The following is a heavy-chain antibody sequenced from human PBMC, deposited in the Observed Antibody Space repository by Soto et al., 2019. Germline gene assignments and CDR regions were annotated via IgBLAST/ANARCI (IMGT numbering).Heavy chain of an antibody. D-gene: IGHD3-10*01. CDR1: GFTVSNNY. V-gene: IGHV3-53*01. Sequence: EVQLVESGGGLIQPGGSLRLSCAVSGFTVSNNYMSWVRQAPGKGLEGVSVIYSGGYTAYGDSVKGRFTISRDNSKNTIYIKKNCQVTADTAVYFCATQPGGGGYWGQGTLVTVSS. CDR3: ATQPGGGGY. CDR2: IYSGGYT. J-gene: IGHJ4*02.